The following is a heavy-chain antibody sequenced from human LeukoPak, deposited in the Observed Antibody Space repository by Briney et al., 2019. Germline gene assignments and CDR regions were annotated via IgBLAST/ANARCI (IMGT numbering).Heavy chain of an antibody. CDR3: ARRRYSSSWYSPAAWFDP. D-gene: IGHD6-13*01. CDR2: MNPNSGNT. V-gene: IGHV1-8*01. CDR1: GYTFTSYD. J-gene: IGHJ5*02. Sequence: GASVKVSCKASGYTFTSYDINWVRQATGQGLEWMGWMNPNSGNTGYAQKFQGRVTMTRNTSISTAYMELSSLRSEDTAVYYCARRRYSSSWYSPAAWFDPWGQGTLVTVSS.